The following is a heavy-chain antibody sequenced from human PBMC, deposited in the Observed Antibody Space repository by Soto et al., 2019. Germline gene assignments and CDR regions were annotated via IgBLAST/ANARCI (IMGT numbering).Heavy chain of an antibody. CDR3: ARGDRGAFDL. CDR2: IHSDGSST. V-gene: IGHV3-74*01. Sequence: EVQLVESGGGLVRPGGSLRLSCAASGFTFSYYWMHWVRQAPGKGLVWVSRIHSDGSSTTYADFVKGRFIISRDNGRNTVALQMNSVRVEDTAVYYCARGDRGAFDLWGQGTVVTVSS. J-gene: IGHJ3*01. CDR1: GFTFSYYW. D-gene: IGHD1-26*01.